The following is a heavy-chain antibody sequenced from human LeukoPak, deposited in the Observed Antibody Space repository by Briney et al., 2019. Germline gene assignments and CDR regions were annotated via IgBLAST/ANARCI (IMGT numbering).Heavy chain of an antibody. CDR3: ARYFSRAIRYFQH. Sequence: KPSETLSLTCAVYGGSFSGYYWSWIRQPPGKGLEWIGEINHSGSTNYNPSLKSRVTISVDTSKNQFSLKLSSVTAADTAVYYCARYFSRAIRYFQHWGQGTLVTVSS. CDR2: INHSGST. D-gene: IGHD2/OR15-2a*01. J-gene: IGHJ1*01. CDR1: GGSFSGYY. V-gene: IGHV4-34*01.